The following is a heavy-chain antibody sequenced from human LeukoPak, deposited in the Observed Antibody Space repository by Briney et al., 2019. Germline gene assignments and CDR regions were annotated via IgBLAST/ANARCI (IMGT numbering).Heavy chain of an antibody. V-gene: IGHV4-30-2*05. D-gene: IGHD3-16*01. CDR3: ARDQPAGGVSTYGMDV. CDR1: GGSISSGGYS. Sequence: PSETLSLTCAVSGGSISSGGYSWSWIRQPPGKGLEWIGYIYHSGSTYYNPSLKSRVTISVDTSKNQFSLKLSSVTAADTAVYYCARDQPAGGVSTYGMDVWGQGTTVTVSS. J-gene: IGHJ6*02. CDR2: IYHSGST.